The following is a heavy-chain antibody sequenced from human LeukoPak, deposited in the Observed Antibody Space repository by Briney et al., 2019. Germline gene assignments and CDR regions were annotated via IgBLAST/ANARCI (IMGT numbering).Heavy chain of an antibody. CDR2: INHSGST. CDR1: GGSFSGYY. Sequence: PSETLSLTCAVYGGSFSGYYWSWIRQPPGKGLEWIGEINHSGSTNYNPSLKSRVTISVDTSKNQFSLKLSSVTAADTAVYYCARELNNWLERKSGFDYWGQGTLVTVSS. V-gene: IGHV4-34*01. D-gene: IGHD1-20*01. J-gene: IGHJ4*02. CDR3: ARELNNWLERKSGFDY.